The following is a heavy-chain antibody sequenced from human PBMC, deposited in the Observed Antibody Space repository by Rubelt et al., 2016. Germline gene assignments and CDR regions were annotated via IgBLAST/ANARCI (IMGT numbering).Heavy chain of an antibody. CDR1: GFTFSTYG. V-gene: IGHV3-33*01. D-gene: IGHD1-14*01. Sequence: GGGVAQPGRSLRLPCAAPGFTFSTYGMHWVRQAHGKGLVGVAVLWHVGSNKYYADPVKGRFTFSRDNPKNTLYLQMNSRRAEDTAVYYCARVEVYPQHRNTGLKYFDYWGQGTLVTVSS. CDR2: LWHVGSNK. J-gene: IGHJ4*02. CDR3: ARVEVYPQHRNTGLKYFDY.